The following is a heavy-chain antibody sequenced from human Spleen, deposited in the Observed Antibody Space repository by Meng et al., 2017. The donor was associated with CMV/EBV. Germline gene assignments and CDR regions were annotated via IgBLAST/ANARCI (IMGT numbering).Heavy chain of an antibody. CDR2: ISAHNGNT. CDR3: ARDELDLALADPYYYHGMDI. CDR1: GYTFTNYG. D-gene: IGHD6-19*01. J-gene: IGHJ6*02. Sequence: ASVKVSCKASGYTFTNYGISWVRQAPGQGLEWMGWISAHNGNTDYAQKFQGRVTMTTDTSTSTAYMELRSLRSDDTAVYYCARDELDLALADPYYYHGMDIWGPGTTVTVSS. V-gene: IGHV1-18*01.